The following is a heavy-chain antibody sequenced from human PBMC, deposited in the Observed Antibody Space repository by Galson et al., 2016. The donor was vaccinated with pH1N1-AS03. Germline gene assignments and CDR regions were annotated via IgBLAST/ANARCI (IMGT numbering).Heavy chain of an antibody. CDR2: IYYDRNNK. CDR1: GFTFSSYG. V-gene: IGHV3-33*01. Sequence: SLRLSCAVSGFTFSSYGMHWVRQAPGKGLEWVAVIYYDRNNKYYADSVKGRFTISRDNSKNTLYLQMNSLRAEDTAAYYCARDRVGATLLDYWGQGTLVTVSS. D-gene: IGHD1-26*01. J-gene: IGHJ4*02. CDR3: ARDRVGATLLDY.